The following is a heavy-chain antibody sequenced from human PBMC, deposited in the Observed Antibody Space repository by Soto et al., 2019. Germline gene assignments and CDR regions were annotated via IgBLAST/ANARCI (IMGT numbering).Heavy chain of an antibody. CDR1: GFTFSSYA. CDR2: ISGSGGST. J-gene: IGHJ4*02. Sequence: HPGGSLRLSCAASGFTFSSYAMSWVRQAPGKGLEWVSAISGSGGSTYYADSVKGRFTISRDNSKNTLYLQMNSLRAEDTAVYYCAKDRGYSYGIPDYWGQGTLVTVSS. CDR3: AKDRGYSYGIPDY. D-gene: IGHD5-18*01. V-gene: IGHV3-23*01.